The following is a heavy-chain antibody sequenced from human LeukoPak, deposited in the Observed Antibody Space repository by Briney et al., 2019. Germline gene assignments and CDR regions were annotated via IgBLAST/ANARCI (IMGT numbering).Heavy chain of an antibody. CDR3: TREGWETYSSGPYYFDY. CDR2: ISAYNGNT. D-gene: IGHD6-19*01. J-gene: IGHJ4*02. V-gene: IGHV1-18*04. Sequence: GASVKVSCKASGYTFTRHGISWVRQAPGQGLEWVGWISAYNGNTNYAQKVQGRVTMTTDTSTSTADMELRSLRSDDTAVYSCTREGWETYSSGPYYFDYWGQGTLVTVSS. CDR1: GYTFTRHG.